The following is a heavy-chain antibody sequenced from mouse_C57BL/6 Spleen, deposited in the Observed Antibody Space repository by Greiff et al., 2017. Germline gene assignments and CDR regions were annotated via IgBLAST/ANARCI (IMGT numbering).Heavy chain of an antibody. D-gene: IGHD4-1*01. CDR2: IYPGDGDT. J-gene: IGHJ1*03. V-gene: IGHV1-82*01. CDR3: ARVPWDWYFDV. CDR1: GYAFSSSW. Sequence: VMLVESGPELVKPGASVKISCKASGYAFSSSWMNWVKQRPGKGLEWIGRIYPGDGDTNYNGKFKGKATLTADKSSSTAYMQLSSLTSEDSAVYFCARVPWDWYFDVWGTGTTVTVSS.